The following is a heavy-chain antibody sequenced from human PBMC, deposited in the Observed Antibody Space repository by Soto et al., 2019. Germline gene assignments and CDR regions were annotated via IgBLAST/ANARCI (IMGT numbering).Heavy chain of an antibody. CDR1: GYTFTSYG. CDR2: ISAYNGNT. CDR3: ARDCRGARYCSSTSGHFDY. Sequence: ASVKVSCKASGYTFTSYGISWVRQAPGQGLEWMGWISAYNGNTNYAQKLQGRVTMTTDTSTSTAYMELRSLGSDDTAVYYCARDCRGARYCSSTSGHFDYWGQGTLVTVSS. V-gene: IGHV1-18*01. D-gene: IGHD2-2*01. J-gene: IGHJ4*02.